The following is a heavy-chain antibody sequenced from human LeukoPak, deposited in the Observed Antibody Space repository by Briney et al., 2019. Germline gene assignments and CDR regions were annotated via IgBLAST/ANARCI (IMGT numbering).Heavy chain of an antibody. Sequence: HPGGSLRLSCAVSGITLSNYGMSWVRQAPGKGLEWVAGISDSGGATNYADSVKGRFTISRDNRKNTLYLQMNSLRAEDTAVYFCAKRGVVIRVILVGFHKQAYYFDSWGQGALVTVSS. J-gene: IGHJ4*02. CDR1: GITLSNYG. V-gene: IGHV3-23*01. CDR3: AKRGVVIRVILVGFHKQAYYFDS. CDR2: ISDSGGAT. D-gene: IGHD3-22*01.